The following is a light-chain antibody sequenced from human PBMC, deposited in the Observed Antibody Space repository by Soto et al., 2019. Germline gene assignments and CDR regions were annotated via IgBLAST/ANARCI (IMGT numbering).Light chain of an antibody. J-gene: IGKJ5*01. CDR3: QQSYNTPVT. V-gene: IGKV1-39*01. CDR1: QTVRTY. Sequence: IQMTHSPASLSASVEDRVSIACRASQTVRTYLNWYQQKPGKAPKLLIYAASNLQSGVPSRFSGSGSGTDFTLTITSLRPEDFATYWCQQSYNTPVTFGQGTRLEIK. CDR2: AAS.